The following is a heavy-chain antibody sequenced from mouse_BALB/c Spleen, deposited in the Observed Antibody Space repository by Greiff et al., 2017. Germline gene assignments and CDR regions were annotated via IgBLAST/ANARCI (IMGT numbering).Heavy chain of an antibody. J-gene: IGHJ4*01. Sequence: QVQLQQSGPELVKPGASVKISCKASGYAFSSSWMNWVKQRPGQGLEWIGRIYPGDGDTNYNGKFKGKATLTADKSSSTAYMQLSSLTSVDSAVYFCAREEYYWGQGTSVTVSS. V-gene: IGHV1-82*01. CDR1: GYAFSSSW. CDR3: AREEYY. CDR2: IYPGDGDT.